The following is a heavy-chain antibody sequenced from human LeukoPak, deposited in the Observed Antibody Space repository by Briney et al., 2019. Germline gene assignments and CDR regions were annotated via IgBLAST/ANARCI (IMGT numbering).Heavy chain of an antibody. V-gene: IGHV4-61*08. CDR1: GGSISSGGYY. D-gene: IGHD5-18*01. CDR2: IYYSGST. Sequence: SQTLSLTCTVSGGSISSGGYYWSWIRQHPGKGLGWIGHIYYSGSTNYNPSLKSRVTISIDTSKNQFSLRLSSVTAADTAVYYCARGAAGYSYGWGQGTLATVSS. J-gene: IGHJ4*02. CDR3: ARGAAGYSYG.